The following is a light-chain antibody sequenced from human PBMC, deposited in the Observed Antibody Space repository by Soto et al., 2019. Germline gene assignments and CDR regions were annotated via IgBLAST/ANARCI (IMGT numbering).Light chain of an antibody. Sequence: QSVLTQPPSASGTPGQRLTMSCSGSSSNIGSNYVYWYQQLPGTAPKLLIYRNNQRPSGVPDRFSGSKSGTSASLAISGVRSEDEADYYCAAWDDSLNNVLFGGGTKLTVL. J-gene: IGLJ2*01. CDR1: SSNIGSNY. V-gene: IGLV1-47*01. CDR2: RNN. CDR3: AAWDDSLNNVL.